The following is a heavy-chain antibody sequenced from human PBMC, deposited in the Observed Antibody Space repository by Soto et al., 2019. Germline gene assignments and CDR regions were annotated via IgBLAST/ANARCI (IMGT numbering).Heavy chain of an antibody. CDR2: IYPGDSDT. J-gene: IGHJ6*02. CDR3: APATGECRNGLTGDMVV. CDR1: GYSFTNYW. V-gene: IGHV5-51*01. Sequence: GASLKISCKGSGYSFTNYWIGWVRQIPGKGLEWMGIIYPGDSDTRYSPSFQGQVTISADNCVSTPYLQWRSLKASVPAIHYCAPATGECRNGLTGDMVVWGQGTSVTVSS. D-gene: IGHD6-19*01.